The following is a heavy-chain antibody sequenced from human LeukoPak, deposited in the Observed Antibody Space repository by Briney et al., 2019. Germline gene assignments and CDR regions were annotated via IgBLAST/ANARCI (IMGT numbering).Heavy chain of an antibody. CDR2: IKQDGSEK. V-gene: IGHV3-7*01. J-gene: IGHJ4*02. D-gene: IGHD2-21*02. Sequence: GGSLRLSCIVSGFKFKNYWMSWVRQAPGMGLVWVANIKQDGSEKYSVDSVKGRFTISRDNAKNSLFLQMNSLRAEDTAVYYCATSYCGGDCYHFDYWGQGTLVTVSS. CDR3: ATSYCGGDCYHFDY. CDR1: GFKFKNYW.